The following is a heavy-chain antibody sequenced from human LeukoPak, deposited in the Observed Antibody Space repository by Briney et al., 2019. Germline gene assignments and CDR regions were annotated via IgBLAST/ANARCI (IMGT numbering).Heavy chain of an antibody. CDR1: GYTFTGYY. Sequence: ASVKVSCKASGYTFTGYYMHWVRQAPGQGLEWRGWINPNSGGTNYAQKFQGRVTMTRDTSISTAYMELSRLRSDDTAVYYCARDAGYSYGTGWFDPWGQGTLVTVSS. J-gene: IGHJ5*02. CDR3: ARDAGYSYGTGWFDP. D-gene: IGHD5-18*01. V-gene: IGHV1-2*02. CDR2: INPNSGGT.